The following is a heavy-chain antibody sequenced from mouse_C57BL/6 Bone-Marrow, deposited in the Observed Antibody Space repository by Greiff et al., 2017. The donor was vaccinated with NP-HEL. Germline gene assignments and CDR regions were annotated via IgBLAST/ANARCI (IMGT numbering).Heavy chain of an antibody. CDR2: IYPRSGNT. CDR3: ARWDYYGSSYAMDY. J-gene: IGHJ4*01. CDR1: GYTFTSYG. V-gene: IGHV1-81*01. D-gene: IGHD1-1*01. Sequence: VQLVESGAELARPGASVKLSCKASGYTFTSYGISWVKQRTGQGLEWIGEIYPRSGNTYYNEKFKGKATLTADKSSSTAYMELRSLTSEDSAVYFCARWDYYGSSYAMDYWGQGTSVTVSS.